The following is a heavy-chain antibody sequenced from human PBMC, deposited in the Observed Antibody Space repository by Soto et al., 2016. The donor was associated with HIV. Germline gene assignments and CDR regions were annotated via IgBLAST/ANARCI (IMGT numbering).Heavy chain of an antibody. Sequence: QVQLQESGPGLVKPSETLSLTCTISGFSVVSDLYWAWIRQPPGKGMEWIGTIYQTGNIYERGNTYYNPSLKSRAVISVDTTKNQFSVKVSPVTAADTAVYYCARLHGGDYLDSWGQGTPVTVSS. CDR1: GFSVVSDLY. V-gene: IGHV4-38-2*02. CDR2: IYQTGNIYERGNT. D-gene: IGHD4-17*01. CDR3: ARLHGGDYLDS. J-gene: IGHJ4*02.